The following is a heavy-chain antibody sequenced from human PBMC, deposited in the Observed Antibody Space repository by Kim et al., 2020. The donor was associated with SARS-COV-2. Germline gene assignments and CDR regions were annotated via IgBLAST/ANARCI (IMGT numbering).Heavy chain of an antibody. J-gene: IGHJ4*02. CDR2: IYHSGST. CDR3: ARDQSMAAVYY. D-gene: IGHD6-25*01. V-gene: IGHV4-38-2*02. CDR1: GYSISSGYY. Sequence: SETLSLTCTVSGYSISSGYYWGWIRQPPGKGLEWIGSIYHSGSTYYNPSLKSRVTISVDTSKNQFSLKLSSVTAADTAVYYCARDQSMAAVYYWGQGTLVTVSS.